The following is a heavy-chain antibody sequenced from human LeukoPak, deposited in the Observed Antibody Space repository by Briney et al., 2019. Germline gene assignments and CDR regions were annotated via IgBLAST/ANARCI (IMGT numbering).Heavy chain of an antibody. V-gene: IGHV4-61*01. CDR3: ARAPWESYYNSYFDY. D-gene: IGHD3-10*01. J-gene: IGHJ4*02. Sequence: PSQTLSLTCTVSGGSVSSGSYYWSWIRQPPGKGLEWIGYIYYRGSTNYNPSLKSRVTISVDTSKNQFSLKLSSVTAVDTAVYYCARAPWESYYNSYFDYWGQGTLVTVSS. CDR1: GGSVSSGSYY. CDR2: IYYRGST.